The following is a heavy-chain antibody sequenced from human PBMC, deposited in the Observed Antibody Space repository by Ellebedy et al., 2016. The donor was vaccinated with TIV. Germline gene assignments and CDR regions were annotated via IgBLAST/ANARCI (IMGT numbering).Heavy chain of an antibody. D-gene: IGHD3-16*02. Sequence: ASVKVSCKTSGYTFTNFGMSWVRQAPGQGLEWMGWISAYTGKTNFAQKFQGRVTMTTDTSTTTAYMGLRSLTSDDTAVYYCARGHDYIWGSYRLPDYWGQGTLVTVSS. J-gene: IGHJ4*02. V-gene: IGHV1-18*01. CDR1: GYTFTNFG. CDR3: ARGHDYIWGSYRLPDY. CDR2: ISAYTGKT.